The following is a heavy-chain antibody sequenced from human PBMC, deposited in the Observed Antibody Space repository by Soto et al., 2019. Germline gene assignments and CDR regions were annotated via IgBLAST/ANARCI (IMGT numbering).Heavy chain of an antibody. V-gene: IGHV4-59*12. J-gene: IGHJ4*02. Sequence: SETLSLTCTVSGGSIINSYWSWIRQPPGKGLEWIGYIYYSGSTNYNPSLKSRVTMSVDTSKNQFSLKLSSVTAADTAVYYCAREFAKYDFWSGYYYFDYWGQGTLVTVSS. CDR1: GGSIINSY. D-gene: IGHD3-3*01. CDR2: IYYSGST. CDR3: AREFAKYDFWSGYYYFDY.